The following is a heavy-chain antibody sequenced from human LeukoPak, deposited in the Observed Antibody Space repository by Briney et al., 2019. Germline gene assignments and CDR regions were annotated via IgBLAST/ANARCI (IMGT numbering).Heavy chain of an antibody. D-gene: IGHD3-3*01. V-gene: IGHV3-74*01. CDR2: ITYDGSSK. J-gene: IGHJ4*02. CDR1: GFTFTSHW. CDR3: ARASDCWSIDY. Sequence: PGGSLRLSCAASGFTFTSHWIHWVRHAPGKGLLWVSYITYDGSSKIYADFVKGRFTISRDNAKNTVHLQMNSLRVEDTAIYYCARASDCWSIDYWGQGNLVTVSS.